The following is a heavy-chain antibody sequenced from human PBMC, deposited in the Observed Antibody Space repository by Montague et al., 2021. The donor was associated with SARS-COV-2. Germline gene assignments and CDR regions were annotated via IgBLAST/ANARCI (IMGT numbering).Heavy chain of an antibody. V-gene: IGHV4-39*01. Sequence: SETLSLTCTVSGGSISSSSYFWGWIRQPPGKGLEWIGSIYYSGSTYYNLSLKSRVTISVDTSKNQFSLKLSSVTAADTAVFYCARKTSRGLTIFGVVTASYCFDYWGQGTLVTVSP. CDR3: ARKTSRGLTIFGVVTASYCFDY. D-gene: IGHD3-3*01. CDR2: IYYSGST. J-gene: IGHJ4*02. CDR1: GGSISSSSYF.